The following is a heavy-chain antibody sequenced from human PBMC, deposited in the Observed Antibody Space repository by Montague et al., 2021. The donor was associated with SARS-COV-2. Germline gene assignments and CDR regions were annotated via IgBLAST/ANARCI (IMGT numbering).Heavy chain of an antibody. Sequence: SETLSLTCSVSGYSISSGYYWGWIRQPPGKGLERIGNIHNSGGTYSSPSHKSRATVSVATAKNQFSLRMSSVTAADTAVYYCARWYYGSGSYPHWGQGTLVTVSS. J-gene: IGHJ4*02. D-gene: IGHD3-10*01. CDR3: ARWYYGSGSYPH. CDR1: GYSISSGYY. CDR2: IHNSGGT. V-gene: IGHV4-38-2*01.